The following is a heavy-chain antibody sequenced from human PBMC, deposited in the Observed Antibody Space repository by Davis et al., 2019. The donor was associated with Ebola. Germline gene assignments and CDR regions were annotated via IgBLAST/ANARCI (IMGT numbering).Heavy chain of an antibody. V-gene: IGHV1-46*01. Sequence: AASVKVSCKASGYTFSTYYIHWVRQAPGQGLEWMGMINPNDGRTIYAQKFQGRVTMTTDTSTSTAYMELRSLRSDDTAVYYCARDRDVLLRQTDYWGQGTLVTVSS. CDR2: INPNDGRT. D-gene: IGHD2-15*01. CDR1: GYTFSTYY. CDR3: ARDRDVLLRQTDY. J-gene: IGHJ4*02.